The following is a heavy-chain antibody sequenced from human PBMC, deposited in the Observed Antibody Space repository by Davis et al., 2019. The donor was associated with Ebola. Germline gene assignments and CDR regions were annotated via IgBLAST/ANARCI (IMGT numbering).Heavy chain of an antibody. CDR2: IRSKANSYAT. J-gene: IGHJ4*02. CDR1: GFTFSGSA. CDR3: TATVTSSDY. V-gene: IGHV3-73*01. D-gene: IGHD4-17*01. Sequence: GESLKISCAASGFTFSGSAMHWVRQASGKGLEWVGRIRSKANSYATAYAASAKGRFTISRDDSKNTAYLQMNSLKTEDTAVYYCTATVTSSDYWGQGTLVTVSS.